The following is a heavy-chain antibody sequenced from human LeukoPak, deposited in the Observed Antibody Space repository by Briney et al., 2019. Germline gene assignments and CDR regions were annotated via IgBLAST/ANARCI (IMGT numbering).Heavy chain of an antibody. J-gene: IGHJ4*02. D-gene: IGHD4-17*01. Sequence: SETLSLTCTVSGGSISSYYWGWIRQSPWNGLEWIGSIYYSGDTYYNPSLKSRVSISVDTSNNQFSLQLSSVTAADTAVYYCARSRSGGPTSVDFWGQGTLVTVSS. CDR2: IYYSGDT. CDR3: ARSRSGGPTSVDF. CDR1: GGSISSYY. V-gene: IGHV4-39*01.